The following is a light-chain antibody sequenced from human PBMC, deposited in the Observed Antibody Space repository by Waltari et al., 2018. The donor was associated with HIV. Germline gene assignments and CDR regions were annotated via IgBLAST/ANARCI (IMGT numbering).Light chain of an antibody. CDR3: QQYGSSPIT. Sequence: EIVLTQSPGTLSLSPGQRATLSCRASLTVTSDYLAWYQKKPGQAPRLLIYGASNRATGIPDRFSGSGSGTDFALTISRLQPVDFAMYYCQQYGSSPITFGQGTRLEIK. V-gene: IGKV3-20*01. CDR1: LTVTSDY. J-gene: IGKJ5*01. CDR2: GAS.